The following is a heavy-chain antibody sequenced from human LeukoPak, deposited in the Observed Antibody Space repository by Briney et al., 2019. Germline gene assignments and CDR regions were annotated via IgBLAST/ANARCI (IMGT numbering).Heavy chain of an antibody. CDR1: RGSISPYY. D-gene: IGHD6-13*01. J-gene: IGHJ4*02. CDR3: ARSIAAAGFDY. CDR2: IYYSGTT. Sequence: SETLSLTYTVSRGSISPYYWSWIRQPPGKGLEWIGYIYYSGTTNYNPSLKSRVTISVDTSKNQFSLKLSSVTAADTAVYYCARSIAAAGFDYWGQGSLVTVSS. V-gene: IGHV4-59*08.